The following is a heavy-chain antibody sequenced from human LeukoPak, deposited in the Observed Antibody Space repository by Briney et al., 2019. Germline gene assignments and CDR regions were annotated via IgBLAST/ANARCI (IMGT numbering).Heavy chain of an antibody. CDR1: GFTFSSYA. V-gene: IGHV3-23*01. CDR2: ISGSGGST. Sequence: PGGSLRLSCAASGFTFSSYAMSWVRQAPGKGLEWVSAISGSGGSTYYADSVKGRFTISRDNSKNTLYLQMNSLRAEDTAVYYCAKSGGSYHYYYMDVWGKGTTVTVSS. D-gene: IGHD3-10*01. CDR3: AKSGGSYHYYYMDV. J-gene: IGHJ6*03.